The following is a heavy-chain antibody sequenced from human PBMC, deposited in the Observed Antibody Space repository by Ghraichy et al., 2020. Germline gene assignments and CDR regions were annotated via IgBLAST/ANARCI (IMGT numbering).Heavy chain of an antibody. CDR1: GFTFSSYS. D-gene: IGHD3-3*02. V-gene: IGHV3-48*04. J-gene: IGHJ4*02. CDR3: ARVSLTAYTFDS. Sequence: GSLRLSCAASGFTFSSYSMNWVRQAPGKGLEWFSFISSGSSTTYYADSVKGRFTISRDNGKNSLYLQMNSVRAEDTAVYYCARVSLTAYTFDSWGQGTLVTVSS. CDR2: ISSGSSTT.